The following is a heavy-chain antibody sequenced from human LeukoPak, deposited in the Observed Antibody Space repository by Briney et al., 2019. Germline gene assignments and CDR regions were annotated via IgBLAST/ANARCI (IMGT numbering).Heavy chain of an antibody. J-gene: IGHJ6*02. D-gene: IGHD3-10*01. V-gene: IGHV4-59*08. Sequence: SETLSLTCTVSGGSINNKYWSWVRHPPGTGRGWIGYIYYSGSTNYNPSLKSRVPISEDTSKNQFSLKLNSVTAADTAVYYCARSGSYYYYGMDVWGQGTTVTVSS. CDR3: ARSGSYYYYGMDV. CDR1: GGSINNKY. CDR2: IYYSGST.